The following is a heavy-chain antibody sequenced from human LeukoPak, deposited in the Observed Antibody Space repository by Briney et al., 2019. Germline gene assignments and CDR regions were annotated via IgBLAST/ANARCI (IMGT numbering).Heavy chain of an antibody. D-gene: IGHD2-2*01. CDR2: ISSNGGST. CDR1: GFIFSSYA. V-gene: IGHV3-64D*06. J-gene: IGHJ4*02. Sequence: GGSLRLSCPASGFIFSSYAMHWVRQAPGKGLKYVSAISSNGGSTYYADSVKGRFTISRDNSKNMLYLQMSSLRVEDTAVYYCVRGCSSTSCYGVSGYWGQGTLVTVSS. CDR3: VRGCSSTSCYGVSGY.